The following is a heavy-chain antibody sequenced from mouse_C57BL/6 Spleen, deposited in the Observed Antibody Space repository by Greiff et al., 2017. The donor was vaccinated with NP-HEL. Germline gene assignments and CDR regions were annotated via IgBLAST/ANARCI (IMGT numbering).Heavy chain of an antibody. Sequence: QVQLQQPGTELVKPGASVKLSCKASGYTFTSYWMHWVKQRPGQGLEWIGNINPSNGGTNYNEKFKSKATLTGDKSSSTAYMQLSSLTSEDSAVYYCAREGINGWYFDVWGTGTTVTVSS. CDR3: AREGINGWYFDV. J-gene: IGHJ1*03. CDR2: INPSNGGT. CDR1: GYTFTSYW. D-gene: IGHD2-4*01. V-gene: IGHV1-53*01.